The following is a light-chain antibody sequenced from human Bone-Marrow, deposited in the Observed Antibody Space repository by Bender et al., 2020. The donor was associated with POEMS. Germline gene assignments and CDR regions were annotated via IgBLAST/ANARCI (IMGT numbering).Light chain of an antibody. CDR3: ATWDDSLNGTV. Sequence: QSVLTQPPSASGAPGQRVTISCSGRSSDIGRNAVNWYQHLPETAPKLLLYTNNQRPSGVPDRFSGSKSGTSASLAISGLQSEEEADYYCATWDDSLNGTVFGGGTKLTVL. CDR2: TNN. CDR1: SSDIGRNA. V-gene: IGLV1-44*01. J-gene: IGLJ3*02.